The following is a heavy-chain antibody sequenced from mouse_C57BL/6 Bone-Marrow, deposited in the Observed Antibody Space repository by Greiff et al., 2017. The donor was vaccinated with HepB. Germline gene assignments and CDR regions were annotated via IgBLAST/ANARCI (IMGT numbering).Heavy chain of an antibody. D-gene: IGHD1-1*01. J-gene: IGHJ4*01. CDR3: ARVLRYYAMDY. Sequence: EVMLVESGGGLVQSGRSLRLSCATSGFTFSDFYMEWVRQAPGKGLEWIAASRNKANDYTTEYSASVKGRFIVSRDTSQSILYLQMNALRAEDTAIYYCARVLRYYAMDYWGQGTSVTVSS. V-gene: IGHV7-1*01. CDR2: SRNKANDYTT. CDR1: GFTFSDFY.